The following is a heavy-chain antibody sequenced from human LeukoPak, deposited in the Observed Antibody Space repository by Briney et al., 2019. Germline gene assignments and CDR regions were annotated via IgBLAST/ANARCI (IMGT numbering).Heavy chain of an antibody. CDR3: ARPLYYDSSGFPDY. Sequence: RTGGSLRLSCAASGFSFNSYAMHWARQAPGKGLEWVAVISYDGSNKYYADSVKGRFTISRDNFKNTLYLQMNSLRPEDTAVYYCARPLYYDSSGFPDYWGQGTLVTVSS. D-gene: IGHD3-22*01. CDR1: GFSFNSYA. CDR2: ISYDGSNK. V-gene: IGHV3-30-3*01. J-gene: IGHJ4*02.